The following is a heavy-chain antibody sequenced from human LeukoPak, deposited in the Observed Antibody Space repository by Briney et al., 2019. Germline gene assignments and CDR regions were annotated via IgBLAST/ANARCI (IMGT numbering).Heavy chain of an antibody. V-gene: IGHV4-31*03. D-gene: IGHD1-7*01. Sequence: SETLSLTCTVSGGSISSGGYYWSWIRQHPGKGLEWIGYIYYSGSTYYNPSLKGRVTISVDTSKNQFSLKLSSVTAADTAVYYCARETTAFDNWFDPWGQGTLVTVSS. CDR2: IYYSGST. CDR3: ARETTAFDNWFDP. CDR1: GGSISSGGYY. J-gene: IGHJ5*02.